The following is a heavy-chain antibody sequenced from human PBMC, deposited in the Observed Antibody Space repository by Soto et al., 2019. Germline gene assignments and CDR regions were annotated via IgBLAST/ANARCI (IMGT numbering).Heavy chain of an antibody. Sequence: QVQLVESGGGVVQPGRSLRLSCAASGFTFSSYAMHWVRQAPGKGLEWVAVISYDGSNKYYADSVKGRFTISRDNSKNTLYLQMNSLRAEDTAVYYCARDVSSSWYGNYCDYWGQGTLVTVSS. J-gene: IGHJ4*02. CDR2: ISYDGSNK. CDR1: GFTFSSYA. CDR3: ARDVSSSWYGNYCDY. V-gene: IGHV3-30-3*01. D-gene: IGHD6-13*01.